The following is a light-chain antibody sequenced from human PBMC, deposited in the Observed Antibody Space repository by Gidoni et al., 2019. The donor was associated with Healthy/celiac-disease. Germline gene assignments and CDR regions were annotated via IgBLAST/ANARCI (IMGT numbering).Light chain of an antibody. Sequence: EIVLTQSPATLSLSPGERATLSCRARQSVSSYLAWYQQKPGQAPRLLIYDASNRATGIPARFSGSGSGTDFTLTISSLEPEDFAVYYCQQRSNWPPTFGQXTKVEIK. CDR2: DAS. V-gene: IGKV3-11*01. CDR1: QSVSSY. J-gene: IGKJ1*01. CDR3: QQRSNWPPT.